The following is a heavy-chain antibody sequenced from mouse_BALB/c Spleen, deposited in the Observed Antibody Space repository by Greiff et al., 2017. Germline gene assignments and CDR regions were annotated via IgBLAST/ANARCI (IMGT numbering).Heavy chain of an antibody. CDR2: ISYSGST. V-gene: IGHV3-8*02. Sequence: EVQLQQSGPSLVKPSQSLSLTCSVTGDSITSGYWNWIRKFPGNKLEYMGYISYSGSTNYNPSLKSGISITRDTSKNQYYLQLNSVTTEDTATYYCARSPYGNGYFDVWGAGTTVTVSA. CDR1: GDSITSGY. J-gene: IGHJ1*01. D-gene: IGHD2-10*02. CDR3: ARSPYGNGYFDV.